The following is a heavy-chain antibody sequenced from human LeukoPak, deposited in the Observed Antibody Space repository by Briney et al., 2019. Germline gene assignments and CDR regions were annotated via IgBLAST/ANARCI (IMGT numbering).Heavy chain of an antibody. D-gene: IGHD3-3*01. Sequence: SETLSLTCTVSGGSINPYYWTWIRQPPGKGLEWIGYMHHSGTTNHNPSLKRRVTISVDTSKNQFSLSLTSVTAADTAVYYCARGLKDDFWSGYFRFDYWGQGTLVTVSS. CDR1: GGSINPYY. V-gene: IGHV4-59*01. CDR3: ARGLKDDFWSGYFRFDY. CDR2: MHHSGTT. J-gene: IGHJ4*02.